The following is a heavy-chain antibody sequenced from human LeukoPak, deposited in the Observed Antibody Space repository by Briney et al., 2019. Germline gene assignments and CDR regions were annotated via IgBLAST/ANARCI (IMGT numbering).Heavy chain of an antibody. CDR3: ARDRFLGGYSYGLDY. CDR2: ISYDGSNK. D-gene: IGHD5-18*01. CDR1: GFTFSSYA. V-gene: IGHV3-30*04. J-gene: IGHJ4*02. Sequence: GGSLRLSGAASGFTFSSYAMHWVRQAPGKGLEWVAVISYDGSNKYYADSVKGRFTISRDNSKNTLYLQMNSLRAEDTAVYYCARDRFLGGYSYGLDYWGQGTLVTVSS.